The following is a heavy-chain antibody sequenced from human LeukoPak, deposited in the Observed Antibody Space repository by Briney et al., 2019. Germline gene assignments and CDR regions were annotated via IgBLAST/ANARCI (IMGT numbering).Heavy chain of an antibody. CDR3: AREYYGSGSYSDN. CDR1: GVSITTYH. J-gene: IGHJ4*02. CDR2: ISNIGST. Sequence: NSSETLSLTCSVSGVSITTYHWSWIRQPAGKGLEWIGRISNIGSTKFNPSLNSRVTMSIDTSKNQFSLKLASVTAADTAVYYCAREYYGSGSYSDNWGQGILVTVSS. V-gene: IGHV4-4*07. D-gene: IGHD3-10*01.